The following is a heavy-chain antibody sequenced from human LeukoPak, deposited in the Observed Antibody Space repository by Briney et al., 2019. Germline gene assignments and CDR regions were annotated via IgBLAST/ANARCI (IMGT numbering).Heavy chain of an antibody. CDR3: ARGPH. V-gene: IGHV3-7*01. J-gene: IGHJ4*02. CDR2: IKEDGSRE. Sequence: GGSLRLSCAASAFAFSRNWMSWVRQAPGKGPEWVASIKEDGSRENYVDSLKGRFTISRDNSRNSLFLQMNSLRAEDTAAYYCARGPHWGQGTLVTASS. CDR1: AFAFSRNW.